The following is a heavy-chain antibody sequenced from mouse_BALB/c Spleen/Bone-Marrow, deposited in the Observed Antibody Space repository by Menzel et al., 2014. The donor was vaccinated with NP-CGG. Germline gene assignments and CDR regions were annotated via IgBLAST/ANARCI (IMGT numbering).Heavy chain of an antibody. CDR1: GYSFTGYY. D-gene: IGHD2-12*01. J-gene: IGHJ4*01. CDR2: VDPYNGAT. CDR3: ARESLFTTGLYYAMDY. Sequence: EVKLQESGPELVKPGASVKLSCKASGYSFTGYYIHWVKQSHVKSLEWIGRVDPYNGATSYNQNFKDKASLTVDMSSSSAYMDLHSLTSEDSAVYYCARESLFTTGLYYAMDYWGQGTSVTVSS. V-gene: IGHV1-31*01.